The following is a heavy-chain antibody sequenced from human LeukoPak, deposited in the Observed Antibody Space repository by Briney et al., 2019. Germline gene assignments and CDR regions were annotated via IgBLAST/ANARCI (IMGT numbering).Heavy chain of an antibody. CDR3: ARAPGTVLRYYYMDV. J-gene: IGHJ6*03. CDR1: GYTFTIYY. D-gene: IGHD1-1*01. Sequence: ASVKVSCKASGYTFTIYYMHWVRQAPGQGLEWMGRINPNSGGTNYAQKFQGRVTMTRDTSISTAYMELSRLRSDDTAVYYCARAPGTVLRYYYMDVWGKGTTVTVSS. CDR2: INPNSGGT. V-gene: IGHV1-2*06.